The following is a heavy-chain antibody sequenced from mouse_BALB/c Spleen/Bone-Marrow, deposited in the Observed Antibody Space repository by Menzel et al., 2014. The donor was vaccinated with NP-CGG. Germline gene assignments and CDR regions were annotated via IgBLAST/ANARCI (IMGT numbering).Heavy chain of an antibody. D-gene: IGHD2-10*02. J-gene: IGHJ2*01. V-gene: IGHV1-53*01. CDR2: INPSNGAT. Sequence: VKLVESGAELVNLGASVKLSCKASGYTFTIYDLYWVKQRPGQGLEWIGDINPSNGATNFNERFKSKATLTIDKSSSTAYMQLSSLTSEDSAVYYCTRGGYGNGFDYWGQGTAPTVSS. CDR1: GYTFTIYD. CDR3: TRGGYGNGFDY.